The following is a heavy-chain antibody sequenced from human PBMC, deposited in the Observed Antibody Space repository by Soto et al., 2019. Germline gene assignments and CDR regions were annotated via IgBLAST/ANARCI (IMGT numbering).Heavy chain of an antibody. D-gene: IGHD4-4*01. V-gene: IGHV1-69*05. CDR3: ARDYSNYQLNWFDP. J-gene: IGHJ5*02. CDR1: GGTFSTYS. Sequence: SVKVSCKASGGTFSTYSISWVRQAPGQGLVWMGGIIPFFGSGYYAQKLQGRVTMTTDTSTSTAYMELRSLRSDDTAVYSCARDYSNYQLNWFDPWGQGTLVTVSS. CDR2: IIPFFGSG.